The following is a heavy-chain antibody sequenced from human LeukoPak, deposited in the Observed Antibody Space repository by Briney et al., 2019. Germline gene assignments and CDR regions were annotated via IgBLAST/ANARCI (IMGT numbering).Heavy chain of an antibody. CDR1: GYTFTGYY. D-gene: IGHD1-26*01. CDR2: INPNSGGT. J-gene: IGHJ5*02. Sequence: ASVKVSCKASGYTFTGYYMHWVRQAPGQGLEWMGWINPNSGGTNYAQKFQGRVTMTRDTSISTAYMELSRLRSDDTAVYYCARDSGSSAWFDPWGQGTLVTVSS. CDR3: ARDSGSSAWFDP. V-gene: IGHV1-2*02.